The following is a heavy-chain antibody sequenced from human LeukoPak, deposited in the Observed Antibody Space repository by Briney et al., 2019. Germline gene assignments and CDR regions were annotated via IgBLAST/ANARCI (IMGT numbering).Heavy chain of an antibody. J-gene: IGHJ6*04. CDR2: ISYDGSNK. Sequence: GGSLRLSCAASGFTFSSYGMHWVRQAPGKGLGWVAVISYDGSNKYYADSVKGRFTISRDNSKNTLYLQMNSLRAEDTAVYYCAKEGGFGECLFNYCYYGMDVWGKGTSVTVSS. CDR3: AKEGGFGECLFNYCYYGMDV. V-gene: IGHV3-30*18. D-gene: IGHD3-10*01. CDR1: GFTFSSYG.